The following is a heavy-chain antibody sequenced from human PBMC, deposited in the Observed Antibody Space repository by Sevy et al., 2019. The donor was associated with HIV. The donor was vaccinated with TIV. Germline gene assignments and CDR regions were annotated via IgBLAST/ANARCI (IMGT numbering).Heavy chain of an antibody. CDR3: ARGVGIDC. J-gene: IGHJ4*02. CDR2: IRPDGSDK. V-gene: IGHV3-7*01. CDR1: GFTFSPYW. Sequence: GGSLRLSCAASGFTFSPYWMTWVRQAPGKGLEWVANIRPDGSDKYYVDSVKGRFTISRDNAKTSRYLQMNSLRADDTAMYYCARGVGIDCWGQGALVTVSS. D-gene: IGHD7-27*01.